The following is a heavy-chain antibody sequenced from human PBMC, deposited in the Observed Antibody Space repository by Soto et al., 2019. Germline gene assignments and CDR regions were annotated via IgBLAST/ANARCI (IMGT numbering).Heavy chain of an antibody. D-gene: IGHD3-22*01. CDR1: GGSISSYY. CDR2: IYYSGST. V-gene: IGHV4-59*01. CDR3: ARAPYYYDSSGPRSLYYFDY. J-gene: IGHJ4*02. Sequence: PSETLSLTCTVSGGSISSYYWSWIRQPPGKGLEWIGYIYYSGSTNYNPSLKSRVTISVDTSKNQFSLKLSSVTAADTAVYYCARAPYYYDSSGPRSLYYFDYWGQGTLVTVSS.